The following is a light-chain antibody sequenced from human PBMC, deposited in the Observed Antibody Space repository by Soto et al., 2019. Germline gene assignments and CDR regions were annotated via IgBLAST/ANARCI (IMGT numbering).Light chain of an antibody. CDR2: NVN. CDR3: SSYTSSGTYV. CDR1: SSDVGSYDY. J-gene: IGLJ1*01. Sequence: QSALIQPPSVSGSPGQSVTISFTGASSDVGSYDYVSWYQQHPGTDPKPMIYNVNTQPTGVPDRCSGSKSGITASVTISGLHADDEADYECSSYTSSGTYVFETGTKLTV. V-gene: IGLV2-11*01.